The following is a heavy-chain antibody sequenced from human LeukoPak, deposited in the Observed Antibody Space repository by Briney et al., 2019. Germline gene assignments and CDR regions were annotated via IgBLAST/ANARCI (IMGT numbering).Heavy chain of an antibody. Sequence: WASVKVSCKASGYTFTGYYMHWVRQAPGQGLEWMGWINPNSGGTNYAQKFQGRVTMTRDTSISTAYMELSRLRSDDTAVYYCARSSRLAWRHRNDYWGQGTLVTVSS. CDR2: INPNSGGT. CDR1: GYTFTGYY. J-gene: IGHJ4*02. CDR3: ARSSRLAWRHRNDY. V-gene: IGHV1-2*02. D-gene: IGHD5-18*01.